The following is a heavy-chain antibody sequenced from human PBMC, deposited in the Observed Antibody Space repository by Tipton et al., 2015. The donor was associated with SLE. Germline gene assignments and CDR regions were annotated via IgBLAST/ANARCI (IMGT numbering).Heavy chain of an antibody. D-gene: IGHD2-15*01. CDR1: GFTFSSYD. J-gene: IGHJ4*02. V-gene: IGHV3-23*01. CDR2: ISGSGGST. Sequence: SLRLSCAASGFTFSSYDMHWVRQATGKGLEWVSAISGSGGSTYYADSVKGRFTISRDNSKNTLYLQMNSLRAEDTAVYYCARGYCSGGSCIDYWGQGTLVTVSS. CDR3: ARGYCSGGSCIDY.